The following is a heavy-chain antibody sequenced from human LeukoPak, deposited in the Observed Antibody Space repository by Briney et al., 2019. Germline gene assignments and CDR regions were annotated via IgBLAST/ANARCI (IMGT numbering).Heavy chain of an antibody. V-gene: IGHV1-2*02. CDR3: ARSVAMVRGRDYYYYMDV. CDR1: GYTFTGYY. Sequence: ASVKVSCKASGYTFTGYYMHWVRQAPGQWLEWMGWINPNSGGTNYAQKFQGRVTMTRDTSISTAYMELSRLRSDDTAVYYCARSVAMVRGRDYYYYMDVWGKGTTVTVSS. CDR2: INPNSGGT. J-gene: IGHJ6*03. D-gene: IGHD3-10*01.